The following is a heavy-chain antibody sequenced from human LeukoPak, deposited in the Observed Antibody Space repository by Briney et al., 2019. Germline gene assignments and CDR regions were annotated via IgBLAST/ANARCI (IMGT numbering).Heavy chain of an antibody. CDR3: ARDPLVLRPIVGATDRAFDT. D-gene: IGHD1-26*01. CDR2: IIPIFGTA. Sequence: SVKVSCKASGGTFSSYAVSWVRQAPGQGLEWMGGIIPIFGTANYAQKFQGRVTITTDESTSTAYMELSSLRSEDTAVYYCARDPLVLRPIVGATDRAFDTWGQGTMDTVSS. V-gene: IGHV1-69*05. CDR1: GGTFSSYA. J-gene: IGHJ3*02.